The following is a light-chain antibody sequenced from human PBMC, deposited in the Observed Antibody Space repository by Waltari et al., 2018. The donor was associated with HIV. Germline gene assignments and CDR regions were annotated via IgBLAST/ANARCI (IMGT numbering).Light chain of an antibody. V-gene: IGLV1-44*01. CDR1: TSHIGIKT. Sequence: QSVVTQPPSVSGTPGQTVTISCSGSTSHIGIKTVTWYQHLPGTAPKRLIYGNYQRPSGVPDRFSASKSGTSASLAISGLQSEDEADYYCASWDASLNGWVFGGGTKLTVL. J-gene: IGLJ3*02. CDR3: ASWDASLNGWV. CDR2: GNY.